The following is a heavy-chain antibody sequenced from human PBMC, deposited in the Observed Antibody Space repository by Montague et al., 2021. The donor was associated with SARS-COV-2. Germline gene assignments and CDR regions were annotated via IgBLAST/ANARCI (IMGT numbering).Heavy chain of an antibody. CDR1: GFTFITYC. J-gene: IGHJ4*02. CDR2: ISSSSTYI. D-gene: IGHD3-22*01. CDR3: ASNYYDTTGYYSEDS. V-gene: IGHV3-21*01. Sequence: SLRLSCAASGFTFITYCMNWVRQAPGKGLEWVSSISSSSTYIYYADSVKGRFTISSDNAKNSLYLQMNSLRAEDTAVYYCASNYYDTTGYYSEDSWGQGTLVTVSS.